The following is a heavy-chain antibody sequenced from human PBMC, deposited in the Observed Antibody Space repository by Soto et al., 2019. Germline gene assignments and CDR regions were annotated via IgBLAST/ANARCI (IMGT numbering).Heavy chain of an antibody. CDR3: AKAGYYDILFWFDP. D-gene: IGHD3-9*01. J-gene: IGHJ5*02. CDR2: ISGSGGST. Sequence: SLRLSCSASGFTFSSYAMSWVRQAPGNGLEWVSAISGSGGSTYYADSVKGRFTISRDNSKNTLYLQMNSLRAEDTAVYYCAKAGYYDILFWFDPWGQGTLVTVS. V-gene: IGHV3-23*01. CDR1: GFTFSSYA.